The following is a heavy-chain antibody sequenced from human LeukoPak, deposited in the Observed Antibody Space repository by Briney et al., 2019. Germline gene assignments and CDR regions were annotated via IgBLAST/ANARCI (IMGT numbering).Heavy chain of an antibody. D-gene: IGHD5-12*01. CDR1: GFTFSNAW. J-gene: IGHJ4*02. Sequence: GGSLRLSCAAYGFTFSNAWMSWVRQAPGKGLEWVGRIKSKTDGSTKDYAAAVKGRFTISRDDSKNTLYLRMNSLKAEDSAVYFCTTEGLVATSFDYWGQGTLVTVSS. CDR3: TTEGLVATSFDY. CDR2: IKSKTDGSTK. V-gene: IGHV3-15*01.